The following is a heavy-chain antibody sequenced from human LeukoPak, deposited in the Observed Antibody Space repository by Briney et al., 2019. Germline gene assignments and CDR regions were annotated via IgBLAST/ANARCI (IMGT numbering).Heavy chain of an antibody. J-gene: IGHJ5*02. Sequence: SETLSLTCTVSGGSISSSSYYWGWIRQPPGKGLEWIGSIYYSGSTYYNPSLKSRVTISVDTSKNQFSLKLSSVTAADTAVYYCARFSGAVPAAMRYNWFDPWGQGTLVTVSS. D-gene: IGHD2-2*01. CDR1: GGSISSSSYY. CDR3: ARFSGAVPAAMRYNWFDP. V-gene: IGHV4-39*07. CDR2: IYYSGST.